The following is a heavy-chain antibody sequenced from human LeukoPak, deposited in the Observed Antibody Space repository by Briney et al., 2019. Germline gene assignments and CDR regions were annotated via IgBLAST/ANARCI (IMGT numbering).Heavy chain of an antibody. CDR3: ARSLLHPYYMDV. CDR1: GFTFSSYE. J-gene: IGHJ6*03. CDR2: ISSSGSTI. Sequence: PGGSLRLSCAASGFTFSSYEMHWVRQAPGKGLEWVSYISSSGSTIYYADSVKGRFTISRDNAKNSLYLQMNSLRAEDTAVYYCARSLLHPYYMDVWGKGTTVTVSS. V-gene: IGHV3-48*03. D-gene: IGHD3-3*01.